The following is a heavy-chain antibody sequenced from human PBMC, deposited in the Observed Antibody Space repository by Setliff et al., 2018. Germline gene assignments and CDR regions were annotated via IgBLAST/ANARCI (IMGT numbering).Heavy chain of an antibody. Sequence: PRASVKVSCKASGGTFSSYAISWVRQAPGQGLELMGRIIPIFGTANYAQKFQGRVTITADKSTSTAYMELSSLRSEDTAVYYCAPSHQYSSPPFDYWGQGTLVTVSS. V-gene: IGHV1-69*06. CDR3: APSHQYSSPPFDY. CDR1: GGTFSSYA. CDR2: IIPIFGTA. D-gene: IGHD6-6*01. J-gene: IGHJ4*02.